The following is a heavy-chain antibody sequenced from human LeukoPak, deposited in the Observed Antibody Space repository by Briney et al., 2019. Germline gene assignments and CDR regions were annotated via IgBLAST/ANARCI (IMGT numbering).Heavy chain of an antibody. Sequence: GGSLRLSCAASGFTFSSYAMHWVRQAPGKGLEYVSAISSNGGSTYYANSVKGRFTISRDNSKNTLYLQMGSLRAEDMAVYYCARVSRVITMVRDDAFDIWGQGTMVTVSS. CDR1: GFTFSSYA. J-gene: IGHJ3*02. V-gene: IGHV3-64*01. D-gene: IGHD3-10*01. CDR3: ARVSRVITMVRDDAFDI. CDR2: ISSNGGST.